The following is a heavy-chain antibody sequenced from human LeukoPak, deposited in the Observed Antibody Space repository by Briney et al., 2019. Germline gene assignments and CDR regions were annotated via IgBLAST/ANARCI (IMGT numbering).Heavy chain of an antibody. Sequence: SESLSLTCTVSGASISSTSYDWGWIRQPRGKGLEWIGYIYDSGSTNYNPSLKTPVTISVDTSKNQFSLKLSSVTAADPAVYYCARATYYYDRSGYYSVNWFDPWGQGTLVTVSS. D-gene: IGHD3-22*01. CDR3: ARATYYYDRSGYYSVNWFDP. J-gene: IGHJ5*02. V-gene: IGHV4-61*05. CDR1: GASISSTSYD. CDR2: IYDSGST.